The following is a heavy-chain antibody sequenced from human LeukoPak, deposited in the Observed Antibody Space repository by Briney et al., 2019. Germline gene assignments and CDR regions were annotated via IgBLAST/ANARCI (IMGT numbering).Heavy chain of an antibody. D-gene: IGHD2-2*01. CDR3: AKDRSSSTSCSNY. CDR2: VTGSSSST. V-gene: IGHV3-23*01. CDR1: GFNFSNYA. J-gene: IGHJ4*02. Sequence: GGSLRLSCAASGFNFSNYAMTWVRQAPGKGLEWVSGVTGSSSSTYYADSVKGRLTISRDNSKNMLYLEMNGLRVEDTAIYYCAKDRSSSTSCSNYWGRGTLVTVSS.